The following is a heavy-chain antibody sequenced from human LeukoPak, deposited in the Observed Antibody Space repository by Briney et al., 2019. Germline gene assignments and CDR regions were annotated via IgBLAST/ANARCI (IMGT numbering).Heavy chain of an antibody. J-gene: IGHJ6*03. V-gene: IGHV4-59*12. Sequence: SETLSLTCTVSGGSISSYYWSWIRQPPGKGLEWIGYIYYSGSTKYNPSLKSRVTISVDTSKNQLSLKLNSVTAADTAVYYCARSGDSSGYFSLYYYYYMDVWGKGTTVTVSS. CDR3: ARSGDSSGYFSLYYYYYMDV. CDR1: GGSISSYY. D-gene: IGHD3-22*01. CDR2: IYYSGST.